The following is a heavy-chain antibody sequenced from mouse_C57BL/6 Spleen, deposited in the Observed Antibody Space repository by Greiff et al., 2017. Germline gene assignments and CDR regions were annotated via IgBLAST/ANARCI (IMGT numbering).Heavy chain of an antibody. CDR3: AREGNDLDYFDY. Sequence: EVQLQESGPGLVKPSQSLSLTCSVTGYSITSCYYWNWIRQFPGNKLEWMGYISYDGSNNYNPSLKNRISITRDTSKNQFFLKLNSVTTEDTATYYCAREGNDLDYFDYWGQGTTLTVSS. J-gene: IGHJ2*01. CDR1: GYSITSCYY. V-gene: IGHV3-6*01. CDR2: ISYDGSN. D-gene: IGHD2-3*01.